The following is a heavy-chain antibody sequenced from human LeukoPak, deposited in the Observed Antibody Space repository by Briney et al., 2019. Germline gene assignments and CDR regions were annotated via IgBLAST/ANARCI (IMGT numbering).Heavy chain of an antibody. J-gene: IGHJ3*02. CDR1: GGSFSGCY. V-gene: IGHV4-34*01. Sequence: PSETLSLTCAVYGGSFSGCYWSWIRQPPGKGLEWIGEINHSGSTNYNPSLKSRVTISVDTSKNQFSLKLSSVTAADTAVYYCARGRNYDFWSGQKKNAFDIWGQGTMVTVSS. D-gene: IGHD3-3*01. CDR2: INHSGST. CDR3: ARGRNYDFWSGQKKNAFDI.